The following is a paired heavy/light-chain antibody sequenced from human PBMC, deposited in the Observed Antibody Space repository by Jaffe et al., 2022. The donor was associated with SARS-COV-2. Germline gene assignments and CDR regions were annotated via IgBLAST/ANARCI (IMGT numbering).Heavy chain of an antibody. Sequence: QVQLQESGPGLVKPSQTLSLTCTVSGGSISSGSYYWSWIRQPAGKGLEWIGRIYTSGSTNYNPSLKSRVTISVDTSKNQFSLKLSSVTAADTAVYYCASRQWEPGAFDIWGQGTMVTVSS. CDR3: ASRQWEPGAFDI. J-gene: IGHJ3*02. D-gene: IGHD1-26*01. V-gene: IGHV4-61*02. CDR1: GGSISSGSYY. CDR2: IYTSGST.
Light chain of an antibody. CDR2: WAS. CDR1: QSVLYSSNNKNY. V-gene: IGKV4-1*01. J-gene: IGKJ2*01. CDR3: QQYYSTPPDT. Sequence: DIVMTQSPDSLAVSLGERATINCKSSQSVLYSSNNKNYLAWYQQKPGQPPKLLIYWASTRESGVPDRFSGSGSGTDFTLTISSLQAEDVAVYYCQQYYSTPPDTFGQGTKLEIK.